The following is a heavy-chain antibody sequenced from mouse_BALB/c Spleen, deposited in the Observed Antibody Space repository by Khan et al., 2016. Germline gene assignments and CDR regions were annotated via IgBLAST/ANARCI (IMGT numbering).Heavy chain of an antibody. CDR3: ARLMHYYAMDN. Sequence: EVELVESGGGLVQPGGSLRLSCATSGFTFTDYYMSWVRQPPGKALEWLGFIRNKANGYTLEYSASVKGRITIDRDNSKSILYLQMNTLRAEDSATYYCARLMHYYAMDNGGQGTSFTVAS. CDR2: IRNKANGYTL. V-gene: IGHV7-3*02. CDR1: GFTFTDYY. J-gene: IGHJ4*01.